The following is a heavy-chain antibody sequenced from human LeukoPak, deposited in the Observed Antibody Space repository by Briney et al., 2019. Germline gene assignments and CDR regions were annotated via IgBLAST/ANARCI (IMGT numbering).Heavy chain of an antibody. J-gene: IGHJ4*02. CDR1: GDSISNDDYY. D-gene: IGHD5-12*01. CDR3: ARVSRGYSGFAEPFFFNY. V-gene: IGHV4-39*07. Sequence: SSETLSLTCTVSGDSISNDDYYWGWLRQPPGKGLEWIGNIYYSGSTYYHPSLKSRVTISVDTSTNQFSLKLTSVTAADTAVYYCARVSRGYSGFAEPFFFNYWGQGSLVTVSS. CDR2: IYYSGST.